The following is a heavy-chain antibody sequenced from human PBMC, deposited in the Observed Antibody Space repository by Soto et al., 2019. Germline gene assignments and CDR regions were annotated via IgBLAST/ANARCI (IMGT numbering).Heavy chain of an antibody. Sequence: SETLSLTCTVSGFSISSGGYYWSWIRQHPGKGLEWIGYIYYSGSTYYNPSLKSRVTISVDTSKNQFSLKLSSVTAADTAVYYCARSAYYYGSGSYYNRAFDIWGQGTMVT. V-gene: IGHV4-31*03. J-gene: IGHJ3*02. CDR2: IYYSGST. CDR3: ARSAYYYGSGSYYNRAFDI. CDR1: GFSISSGGYY. D-gene: IGHD3-10*01.